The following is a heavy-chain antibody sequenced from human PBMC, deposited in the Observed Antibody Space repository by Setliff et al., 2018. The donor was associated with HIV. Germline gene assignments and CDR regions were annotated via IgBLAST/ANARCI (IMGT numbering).Heavy chain of an antibody. CDR2: ISNTGSGGAI. CDR1: GLTLSSYA. J-gene: IGHJ6*02. CDR3: ARDKLYYNLYDGSPVYGMDV. Sequence: GGSLRLSCVASGLTLSSYAMNWVRQAPGKGLEWLSGISNTGSGGAIDYADSVQGRFTISRDNSKNSLYLQMNGLRVEDTGVYYCARDKLYYNLYDGSPVYGMDVWGQGTTVTVSS. V-gene: IGHV3-21*01. D-gene: IGHD3-3*01.